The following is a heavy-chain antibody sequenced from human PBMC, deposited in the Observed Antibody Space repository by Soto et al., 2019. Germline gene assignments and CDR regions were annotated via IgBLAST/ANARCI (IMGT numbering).Heavy chain of an antibody. CDR3: ARDDDYSGNVIDV. J-gene: IGHJ6*02. CDR1: GFTFSNYG. Sequence: ESGGGVVQPGRSLRLSCAASGFTFSNYGMHWVRQAPGKGLEWVAVILNDGSNRYHADSVKDRFTISRDNSKYMLYLQMNSLRAADTALYYCARDDDYSGNVIDVWGQRTTVTVS. V-gene: IGHV3-33*01. D-gene: IGHD3-16*01. CDR2: ILNDGSNR.